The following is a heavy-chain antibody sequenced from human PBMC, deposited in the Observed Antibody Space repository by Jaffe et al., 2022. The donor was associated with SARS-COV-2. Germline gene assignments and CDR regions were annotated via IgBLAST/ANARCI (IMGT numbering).Heavy chain of an antibody. Sequence: EVQLVESGGGLVKPGGSLRLSCAASGFTFSSYSMNWVRQAPGKGLEWVSSISSSSSYIYYADSVKGRFTISRDNAKNSLYLQMNSLRAEDTAVYYCAREDIVLMVPEAVMGYWGQGTLVTVSS. CDR3: AREDIVLMVPEAVMGY. V-gene: IGHV3-21*01. D-gene: IGHD2-8*01. CDR2: ISSSSSYI. J-gene: IGHJ4*02. CDR1: GFTFSSYS.